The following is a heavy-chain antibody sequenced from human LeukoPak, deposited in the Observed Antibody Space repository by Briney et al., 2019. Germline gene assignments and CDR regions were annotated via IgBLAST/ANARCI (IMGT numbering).Heavy chain of an antibody. J-gene: IGHJ4*02. CDR3: TRSTVAGTRKVDY. V-gene: IGHV4-59*01. CDR2: IYYSGST. D-gene: IGHD6-19*01. Sequence: SETLSLTCTVSGGSISSYYWSWIRQPPGKGLELIGYIYYSGSTNYNPSLKRRVTISVHTSKNQSSLKLSSVTAADTAVYYCTRSTVAGTRKVDYWGQGALVTVSS. CDR1: GGSISSYY.